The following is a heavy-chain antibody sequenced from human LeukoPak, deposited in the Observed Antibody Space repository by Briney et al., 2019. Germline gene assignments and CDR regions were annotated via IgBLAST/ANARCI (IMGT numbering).Heavy chain of an antibody. CDR3: ARDIVVVPAASGLEAFDI. Sequence: GGSLRLSCAASGFTLSNHWMIWVRQAPGKGLECVANIKQDGTEKYYLDSVKGRFTISRDNAKNSLYLQMNSLRVEDTAVYYCARDIVVVPAASGLEAFDIWGQGTMVTVSS. CDR2: IKQDGTEK. J-gene: IGHJ3*02. D-gene: IGHD2-2*01. V-gene: IGHV3-7*01. CDR1: GFTLSNHW.